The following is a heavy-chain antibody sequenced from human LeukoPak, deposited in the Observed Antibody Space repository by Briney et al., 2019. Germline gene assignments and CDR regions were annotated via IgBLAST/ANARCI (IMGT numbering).Heavy chain of an antibody. CDR2: ISSSSSYI. CDR3: ARVYDSSEYAFDI. Sequence: AGGSLRLSCAASGFTFSSYSMNWVRQAPGKGLEWVSSISSSSSYIYYADSVKGRFTISRDNAKNSLYLQMNSLRAEDTAVHYCARVYDSSEYAFDIWGQGTMVTVSS. D-gene: IGHD3-22*01. CDR1: GFTFSSYS. V-gene: IGHV3-21*01. J-gene: IGHJ3*02.